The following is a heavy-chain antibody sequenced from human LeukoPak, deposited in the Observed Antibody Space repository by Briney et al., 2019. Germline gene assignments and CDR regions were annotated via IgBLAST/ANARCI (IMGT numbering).Heavy chain of an antibody. CDR3: AKDGGSYPGWFDP. J-gene: IGHJ5*02. V-gene: IGHV3-23*01. CDR1: GFTFDDYA. Sequence: GGSLRLSCAASGFTFDDYAMHWVRQAPGKGLEWVSAISGSGGSTYYADSVKGRFTISRDNSKNTLYLQMNSLRAEDTAVYYCAKDGGSYPGWFDPWGQGTLVTVSS. D-gene: IGHD1-26*01. CDR2: ISGSGGST.